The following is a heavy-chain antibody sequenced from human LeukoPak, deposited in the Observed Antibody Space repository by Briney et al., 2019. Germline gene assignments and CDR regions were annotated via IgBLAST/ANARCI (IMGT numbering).Heavy chain of an antibody. CDR3: ARDSRVEDYSSSYYWFDP. Sequence: HPGGSLRLSCAASGFTFRTYWMSWVRQAPGKGLEWVANIKQDGNEKYYVDSVKGRFTISRDNAKNSLDLQMNSLRAEDTAVYYCARDSRVEDYSSSYYWFDPWGQGTLVTVSS. J-gene: IGHJ5*02. V-gene: IGHV3-7*01. D-gene: IGHD6-13*01. CDR2: IKQDGNEK. CDR1: GFTFRTYW.